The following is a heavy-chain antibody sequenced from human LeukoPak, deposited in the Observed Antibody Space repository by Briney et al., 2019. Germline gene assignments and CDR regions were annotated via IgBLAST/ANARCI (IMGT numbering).Heavy chain of an antibody. V-gene: IGHV3-23*01. CDR2: ISGCGGST. CDR1: GFTFARHA. J-gene: IGHJ4*02. D-gene: IGHD6-13*01. CDR3: AREGGSCTSNSCSDYFDY. Sequence: GGSPRLSCVGSGFTFARHALTWVRQAPGKGLEWVSTISGCGGSTHYADSVKGRFTISRDNSKDTVFLQMNNLRAEDTAIYYCAREGGSCTSNSCSDYFDYWGQGALVTVSS.